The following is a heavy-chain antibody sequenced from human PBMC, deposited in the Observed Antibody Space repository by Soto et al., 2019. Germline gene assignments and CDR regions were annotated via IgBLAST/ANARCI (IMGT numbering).Heavy chain of an antibody. CDR1: GFTFSSYG. CDR3: ARAGDSVRTKVTSPLGC. CDR2: IWYDGSNK. Sequence: QVQLVESGGGVVQPGRSLRLSCAASGFTFSSYGMHWVRQAPGKGLEWVAVIWYDGSNKYYADSVKGRFTISRDNSKNTLYLQMNSLRAEDTAVYYCARAGDSVRTKVTSPLGCWGQGNLVTVAS. V-gene: IGHV3-33*01. J-gene: IGHJ4*02. D-gene: IGHD4-17*01.